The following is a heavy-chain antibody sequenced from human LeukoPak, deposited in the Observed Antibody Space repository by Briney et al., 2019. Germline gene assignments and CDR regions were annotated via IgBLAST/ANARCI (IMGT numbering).Heavy chain of an antibody. V-gene: IGHV1-2*02. D-gene: IGHD4-11*01. J-gene: IGHJ2*01. CDR3: ATSRDYSNPSYWYFDL. CDR1: GGTFSSYA. Sequence: ASVKVSCKASGGTFSSYAISWVRQAPGQGLEWMGWINPNSGGTNYAQKFQGRVTMTRDTSISTAYMELSSLRSEDTAVYYCATSRDYSNPSYWYFDLWGRGTLVTVSS. CDR2: INPNSGGT.